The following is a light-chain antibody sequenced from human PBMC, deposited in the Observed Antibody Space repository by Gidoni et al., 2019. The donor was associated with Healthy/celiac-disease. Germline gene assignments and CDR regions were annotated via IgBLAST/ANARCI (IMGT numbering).Light chain of an antibody. CDR2: EVS. CDR1: RSDVGSYNH. V-gene: IGLV2-18*02. CDR3: SSDTSSSNVV. Sequence: QSALTQPPFVSGSPGQSVTISCTGTRSDVGSYNHVHWYQQPPGTAPKLMIYEVSNRPSGVPDRFSGSKSGNTVTLTISGLQAEDEADYYCSSDTSSSNVVFGGGTKLTVL. J-gene: IGLJ2*01.